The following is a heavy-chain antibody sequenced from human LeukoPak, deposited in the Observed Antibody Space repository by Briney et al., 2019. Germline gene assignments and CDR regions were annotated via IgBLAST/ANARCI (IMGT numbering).Heavy chain of an antibody. CDR1: GGSFSGYY. CDR2: LNHSGST. CDR3: ARGGNMVISRYYYYYMDV. V-gene: IGHV4-34*01. Sequence: SETLSLTCAVYGGSFSGYYWSWIRQPPGKGLEWIGELNHSGSTNYNPSLKSRVTISVDTSKNQFSLKLSSVTAADTAVYYCARGGNMVISRYYYYYMDVWGKGTTVTVSS. D-gene: IGHD5-18*01. J-gene: IGHJ6*03.